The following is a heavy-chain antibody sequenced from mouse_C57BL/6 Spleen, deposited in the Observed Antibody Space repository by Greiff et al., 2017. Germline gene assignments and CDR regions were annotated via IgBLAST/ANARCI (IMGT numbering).Heavy chain of an antibody. D-gene: IGHD2-4*01. CDR2: INPSSGYT. CDR1: GYTFTSYT. Sequence: VKLVESGAELARPGASVKMSCKASGYTFTSYTMHWVKQRPGQGLEWIGYINPSSGYTKYNQKFKDKATLTADKSSSTAYMQLSSLTSEDSAVYYCARLNYDYEGYYFDYWGQGTTLTVSS. V-gene: IGHV1-4*01. J-gene: IGHJ2*01. CDR3: ARLNYDYEGYYFDY.